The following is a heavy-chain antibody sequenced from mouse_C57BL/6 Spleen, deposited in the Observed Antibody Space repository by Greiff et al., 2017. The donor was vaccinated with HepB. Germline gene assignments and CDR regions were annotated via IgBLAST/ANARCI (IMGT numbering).Heavy chain of an antibody. V-gene: IGHV3-8*01. J-gene: IGHJ1*03. D-gene: IGHD1-1*01. CDR3: ARSPYYYGSSYWYFDV. Sequence: VQLQQSGPGLAKPSQTLSLTCSVTGYSITSDYWNWIRKFPGNKLEYMGYISYSGSTYYNPSLKSRISITRDTSKNQYYLQLNSVTTEDTATYYCARSPYYYGSSYWYFDVWGTGTTVTVSS. CDR2: ISYSGST. CDR1: GYSITSDY.